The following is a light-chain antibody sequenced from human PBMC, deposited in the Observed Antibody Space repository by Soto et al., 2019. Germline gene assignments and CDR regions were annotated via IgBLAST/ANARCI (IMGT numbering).Light chain of an antibody. CDR2: DVS. CDR1: SGDVGGYNY. CDR3: SSYTSSSTLRV. Sequence: QCALTQPASVSGSPGQSITISCTGTSGDVGGYNYVSWYQQHPGKAPKLMIYDVSNRPSGVSNRFSGSKSGNTASLTISGLQAEDEADYYCSSYTSSSTLRVFGGGTKLTVL. V-gene: IGLV2-14*01. J-gene: IGLJ2*01.